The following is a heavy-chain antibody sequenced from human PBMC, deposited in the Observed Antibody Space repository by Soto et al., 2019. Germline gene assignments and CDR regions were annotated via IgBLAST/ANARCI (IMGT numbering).Heavy chain of an antibody. D-gene: IGHD3-22*01. Sequence: SETLSLTCTVSGGSISSGDYYWSWIRQPPGKGLEWIGYIYYSGSTYYNPSLKSRVTISVDTSKNQFSLKLSSVTAADAAVYYCARTLDSRGYYFDYWGQGTLVTVSS. CDR2: IYYSGST. V-gene: IGHV4-30-4*01. J-gene: IGHJ4*02. CDR3: ARTLDSRGYYFDY. CDR1: GGSISSGDYY.